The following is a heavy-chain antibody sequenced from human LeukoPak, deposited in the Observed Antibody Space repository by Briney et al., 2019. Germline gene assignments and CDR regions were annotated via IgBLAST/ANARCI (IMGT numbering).Heavy chain of an antibody. CDR2: IYPGDSDT. Sequence: PGASLQISCKGSGYIFTSYWIGWVRQLPGKSLEWMGVIYPGDSDTRYSPSFQGQVTISADKSISTAYLQWSSLKASDTAMYYCAVGYCSGGSCPRDAFDIWGQGTMVTVSS. D-gene: IGHD2-15*01. CDR3: AVGYCSGGSCPRDAFDI. V-gene: IGHV5-51*01. CDR1: GYIFTSYW. J-gene: IGHJ3*02.